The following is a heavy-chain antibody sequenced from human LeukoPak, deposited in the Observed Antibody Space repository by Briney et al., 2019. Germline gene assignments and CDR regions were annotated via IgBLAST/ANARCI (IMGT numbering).Heavy chain of an antibody. Sequence: ASVKVSCKASGYTFTSYGISWVRQAPGQGLEWMGWNSAYNGNTNYAQKLQGRVTMTTDTSTSTAYMELRSLRSDDTAVYYCAAGDLGDYNPHPDAFDIWGQGTMATVSS. V-gene: IGHV1-18*01. CDR2: NSAYNGNT. CDR3: AAGDLGDYNPHPDAFDI. J-gene: IGHJ3*02. D-gene: IGHD3-10*01. CDR1: GYTFTSYG.